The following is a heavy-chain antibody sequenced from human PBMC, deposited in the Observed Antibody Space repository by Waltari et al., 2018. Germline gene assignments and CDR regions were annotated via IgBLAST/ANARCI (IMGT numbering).Heavy chain of an antibody. Sequence: EVQLVETGGGLIQPGGSLRLSCAASGFTVSSNYMSWVRQAPGKGLEWVSVIYSGVSTYYADSVKGRFTISRDNSKNTLYLQMNSLRAEDTAVYYCARARRQLAGAFDIWGQGTMVTVSS. V-gene: IGHV3-53*02. CDR1: GFTVSSNY. CDR3: ARARRQLAGAFDI. D-gene: IGHD6-6*01. J-gene: IGHJ3*02. CDR2: IYSGVST.